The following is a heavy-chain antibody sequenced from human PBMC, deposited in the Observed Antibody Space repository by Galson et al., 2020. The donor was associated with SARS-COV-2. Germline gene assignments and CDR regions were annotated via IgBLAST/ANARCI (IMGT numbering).Heavy chain of an antibody. CDR1: RFTSSNYW. CDR2: IQQDGSDK. V-gene: IGHV3-7*01. CDR3: PAADDGFAV. J-gene: IGHJ3*01. Sequence: QLGEALKISCAVSRFTSSNYWISWVRQAPAKGLELGSNIQQDGSDKYYVATVSGRFTIPRDNAKNSLYLQMNSLRAEDTAVYYCPAADDGFAVWGQGPMVTLSS. D-gene: IGHD6-13*01.